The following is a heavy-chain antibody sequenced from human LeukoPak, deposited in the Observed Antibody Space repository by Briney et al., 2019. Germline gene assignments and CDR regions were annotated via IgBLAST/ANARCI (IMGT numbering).Heavy chain of an antibody. CDR3: ARHVFTVGATLKKKYYFDY. CDR1: GVSISSSNW. J-gene: IGHJ4*02. CDR2: IYHSGSF. D-gene: IGHD1-26*01. V-gene: IGHV4-4*02. Sequence: SETLSLTCAVSGVSISSSNWWSWVRQPPGKGLEWIGEIYHSGSFNYNPSLQSRVTISVDTSKNQFSLKLSSVTAADTAVYYCARHVFTVGATLKKKYYFDYWGQGTLVTVSS.